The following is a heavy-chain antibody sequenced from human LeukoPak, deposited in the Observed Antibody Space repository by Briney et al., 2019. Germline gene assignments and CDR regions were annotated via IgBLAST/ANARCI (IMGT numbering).Heavy chain of an antibody. CDR2: IYADDSDT. Sequence: GESLQTPCKGSGYRFTSYWIGWVRQMPGKGLEGMGIIYADDSDTRYSPSFQGQVTISADKSISTVYLQWSSLKASDTAMYDCVRRGYCSGGNCFSAPFDYWGQGTLVTVSS. D-gene: IGHD2-15*01. CDR3: VRRGYCSGGNCFSAPFDY. CDR1: GYRFTSYW. V-gene: IGHV5-51*01. J-gene: IGHJ4*02.